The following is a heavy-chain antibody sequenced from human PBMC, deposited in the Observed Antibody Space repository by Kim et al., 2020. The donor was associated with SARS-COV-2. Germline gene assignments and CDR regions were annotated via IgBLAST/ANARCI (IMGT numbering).Heavy chain of an antibody. CDR1: GFTFGDYA. V-gene: IGHV3-9*01. D-gene: IGHD2-15*01. J-gene: IGHJ6*02. CDR2: ISWNSGSI. CDR3: AKDKGVGSGGSARDYYYYYGMDV. Sequence: GGSLRLSCAASGFTFGDYAMHWVRQAPGKGLEWVSGISWNSGSIGYADSVKGRFTISRDNAKNSLYLQMNSLRAEDTALYYCAKDKGVGSGGSARDYYYYYGMDVWGQGTTVTVSS.